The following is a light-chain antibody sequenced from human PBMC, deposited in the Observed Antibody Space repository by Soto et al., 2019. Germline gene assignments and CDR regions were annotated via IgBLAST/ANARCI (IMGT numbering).Light chain of an antibody. J-gene: IGLJ6*01. CDR3: CSNAVGHTFV. V-gene: IGLV2-11*01. Sequence: QSALTQPASVSGSPGQSITIFCTGTSSDIGGYNYLSWYQQHPGKGPKLIIYDVRKRPSGVPDRFSGSKSGNTASLTISGLQPEDEADYYCCSNAVGHTFVFGSGTKLTVL. CDR1: SSDIGGYNY. CDR2: DVR.